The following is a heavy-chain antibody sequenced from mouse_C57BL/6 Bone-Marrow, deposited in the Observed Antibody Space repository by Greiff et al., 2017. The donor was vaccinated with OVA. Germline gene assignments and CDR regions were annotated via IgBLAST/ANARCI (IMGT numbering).Heavy chain of an antibody. J-gene: IGHJ2*01. CDR1: GFTFTDYY. Sequence: EVKVIESGGGLVQPGGSLILSCAASGFTFTDYYMSWVRQPPGKALEWLGFIRNKANGYTTEYSASVKGRFTISRDNSQSILYLQMNALRAEDSATYYCARYYDYDVGYYFDYWGQGTTLTVSS. CDR2: IRNKANGYTT. V-gene: IGHV7-3*01. CDR3: ARYYDYDVGYYFDY. D-gene: IGHD2-4*01.